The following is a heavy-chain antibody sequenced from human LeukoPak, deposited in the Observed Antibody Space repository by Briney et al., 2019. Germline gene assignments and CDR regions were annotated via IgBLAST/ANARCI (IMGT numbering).Heavy chain of an antibody. Sequence: ASVKVSCKASGYTFTSYYMHWVRQAPGQGLEWMGIINPSGGCTSYAQKFQGRVTMTRDTSTSTVYMELSSLRSEDTAVCYCARDHSDGSWYVYWGQGTLVTVSS. CDR3: ARDHSDGSWYVY. CDR1: GYTFTSYY. CDR2: INPSGGCT. D-gene: IGHD6-13*01. V-gene: IGHV1-46*01. J-gene: IGHJ4*02.